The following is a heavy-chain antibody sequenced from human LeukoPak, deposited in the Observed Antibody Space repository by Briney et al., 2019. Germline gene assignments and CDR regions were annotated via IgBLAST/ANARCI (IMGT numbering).Heavy chain of an antibody. J-gene: IGHJ6*02. Sequence: GGSLRLSCAASGFTFSSYGMHWVRQAPGKGLEWVAFIRYDGSNKYYADSVKGRFTISRDNSKNTLYLQMNSLRAEDTAVYYCAKDVDCSGGSCYPTYYYGMDVWGQGTTVTVSS. CDR1: GFTFSSYG. D-gene: IGHD2-15*01. CDR3: AKDVDCSGGSCYPTYYYGMDV. CDR2: IRYDGSNK. V-gene: IGHV3-30*02.